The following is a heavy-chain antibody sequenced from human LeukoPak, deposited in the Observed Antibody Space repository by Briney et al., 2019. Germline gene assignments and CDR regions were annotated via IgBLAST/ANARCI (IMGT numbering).Heavy chain of an antibody. CDR1: GFTFTTYG. CDR2: IGGSGTRT. V-gene: IGHV3-23*01. CDR3: AKDSGWILFDD. Sequence: GGSLRLSCSASGFTFTTYGMNWVRHAPGKGLEWVSGIGGSGTRTYYADSVKGRFTISRDNSKNTLYLQMNSLRDEDTAVYYCAKDSGWILFDDWGQGTLVTVSS. J-gene: IGHJ4*02. D-gene: IGHD2-2*03.